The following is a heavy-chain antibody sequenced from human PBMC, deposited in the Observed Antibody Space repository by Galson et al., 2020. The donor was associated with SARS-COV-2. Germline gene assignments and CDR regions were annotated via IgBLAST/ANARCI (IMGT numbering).Heavy chain of an antibody. J-gene: IGHJ4*02. Sequence: SETLSLTCTVSGGSISSGGYYWSWIRQHPGKGLEWIGYIYYSGSTYYNPSLKSRVTISVDTSKNQFSLKLSSVTAADTAVYYCALAPGGSSAFDYGGQGTLVIVSS. CDR3: ALAPGGSSAFDY. D-gene: IGHD1-26*01. CDR2: IYYSGST. CDR1: GGSISSGGYY. V-gene: IGHV4-31*03.